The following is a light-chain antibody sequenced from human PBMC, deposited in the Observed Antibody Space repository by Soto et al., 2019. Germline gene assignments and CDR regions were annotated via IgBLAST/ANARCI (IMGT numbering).Light chain of an antibody. Sequence: AIQMTQSPSSLSASVGDRVTIICRASQGIRNDLGWYQQKPGKAPKLLIYAASSLQSGVPSRFSGSRSGTDFTLTISSLQPEDFATYYCLQDYNYPLTFGGGTKVEIK. V-gene: IGKV1-6*01. CDR3: LQDYNYPLT. CDR1: QGIRND. CDR2: AAS. J-gene: IGKJ4*01.